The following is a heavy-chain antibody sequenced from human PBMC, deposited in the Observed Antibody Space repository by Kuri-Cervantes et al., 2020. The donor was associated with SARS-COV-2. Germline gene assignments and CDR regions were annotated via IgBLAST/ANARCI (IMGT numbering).Heavy chain of an antibody. D-gene: IGHD5-18*01. CDR3: ASRSGYSYGPNPSHYYYYGMDV. CDR1: EGTFSSYA. V-gene: IGHV1-69*13. CDR2: IIPIFGTA. Sequence: SVKVSCKASEGTFSSYAISWVRQAPGQGLEWMGGIIPIFGTANYAQKFQGRVTITADESTSTAYMELSSLRSEDTAVYYCASRSGYSYGPNPSHYYYYGMDVWGQGTTVTVSS. J-gene: IGHJ6*02.